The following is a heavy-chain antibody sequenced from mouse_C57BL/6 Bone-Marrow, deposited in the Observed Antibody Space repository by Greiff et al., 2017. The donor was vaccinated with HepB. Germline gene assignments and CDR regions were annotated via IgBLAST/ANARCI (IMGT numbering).Heavy chain of an antibody. CDR2: IRSKSSNYAT. Sequence: DAGGGLVQPTGSLKLSCAASGFTFNTYAMHWVRQAPGKGLEWVARIRSKSSNYATYYADSVKDRFTISRDDSQSMLYLQMNNLKTEDTAMYYCVREGLTAQATYFAYWGQGTLVTVSA. CDR1: GFTFNTYA. V-gene: IGHV10-3*01. D-gene: IGHD3-2*02. CDR3: VREGLTAQATYFAY. J-gene: IGHJ3*01.